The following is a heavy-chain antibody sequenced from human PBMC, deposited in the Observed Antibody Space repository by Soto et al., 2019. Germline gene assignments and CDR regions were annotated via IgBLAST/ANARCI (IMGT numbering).Heavy chain of an antibody. CDR1: GYTFTSYG. J-gene: IGHJ6*02. V-gene: IGHV1-18*04. CDR3: AREYQLLYNYYYGMDV. D-gene: IGHD2-2*01. Sequence: QVQLVQSGAEVKKPGASVKVSCKASGYTFTSYGISWVRQAPGQGLEWMGWISAYNGNTNYAQKLQGRGTMTTDPPRSTAYRGLRSLRSDDTAVYYCAREYQLLYNYYYGMDVWGQGTTVTVSS. CDR2: ISAYNGNT.